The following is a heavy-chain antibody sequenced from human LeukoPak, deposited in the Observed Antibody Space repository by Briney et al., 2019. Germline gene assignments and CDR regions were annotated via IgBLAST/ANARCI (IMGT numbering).Heavy chain of an antibody. V-gene: IGHV3-11*01. Sequence: GGSLRLSCAASGFTFSDYYTSWMREAPGKGLEWVSYISSSGSTIYYADSVKGRFTISRDNAKNSLYLQMNSLRAEDTAVYYCARAHYDFWSGFTYYFDYWGQGALVTVSS. CDR1: GFTFSDYY. CDR2: ISSSGSTI. CDR3: ARAHYDFWSGFTYYFDY. D-gene: IGHD3-3*01. J-gene: IGHJ4*02.